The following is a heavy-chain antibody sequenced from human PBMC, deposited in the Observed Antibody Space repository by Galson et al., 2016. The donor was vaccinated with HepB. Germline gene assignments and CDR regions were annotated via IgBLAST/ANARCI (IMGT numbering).Heavy chain of an antibody. J-gene: IGHJ5*02. V-gene: IGHV3-48*04. CDR3: ARGVSTWTYRGYNWFDP. CDR2: INTGGDNI. D-gene: IGHD2/OR15-2a*01. Sequence: SLRLSCAASGFRFSTYSMNWVRQALGKGMEWVSYINTGGDNIKYADSVKGRFTISRDNAKNSLYLQMSRLRAEDTAVYYCARGVSTWTYRGYNWFDPWGQGTLVTVSS. CDR1: GFRFSTYS.